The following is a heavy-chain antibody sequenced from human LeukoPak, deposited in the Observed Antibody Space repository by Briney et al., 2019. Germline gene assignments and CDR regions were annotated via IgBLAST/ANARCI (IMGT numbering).Heavy chain of an antibody. CDR3: ARDFSGEWEQVTGWWLDP. V-gene: IGHV1-46*01. Sequence: AASVKVSCKASGYTFGTHWMHWVRQAPGQGLEWMGIINPSGDFRSYAQKFKGRVTVTRDMSTRTVYMELSDLRPDDTAVYYCARDFSGEWEQVTGWWLDPWGQGTLVTVSS. CDR1: GYTFGTHW. D-gene: IGHD3-16*01. CDR2: INPSGDFR. J-gene: IGHJ5*02.